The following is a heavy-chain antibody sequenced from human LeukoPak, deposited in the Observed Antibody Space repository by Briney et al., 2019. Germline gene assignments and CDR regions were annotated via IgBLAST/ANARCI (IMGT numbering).Heavy chain of an antibody. CDR2: IYTSGST. Sequence: KSSETLSLTCTVSGGSISSYYWSWIRQPAGKGLEWIGRIYTSGSTNYNPSLKSRVTMSVDTSKNQFSLKLSSVTAADTAVYYCARHYDSSGYYYHDAFDIWGQGTMVTVSS. CDR3: ARHYDSSGYYYHDAFDI. CDR1: GGSISSYY. J-gene: IGHJ3*02. V-gene: IGHV4-4*07. D-gene: IGHD3-22*01.